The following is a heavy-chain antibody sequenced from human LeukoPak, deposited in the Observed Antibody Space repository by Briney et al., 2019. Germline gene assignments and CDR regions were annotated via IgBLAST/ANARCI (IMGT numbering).Heavy chain of an antibody. Sequence: ASVKVSCKASGYPFISYVIHWVRQAPGQRLEWMGWINPDNGNAEYSQKFQGRITITRDPSATTAYMELSSLRSEDMAMYYCAKDRGGTGDFDYWGQGTLVIVSS. CDR1: GYPFISYV. CDR2: INPDNGNA. V-gene: IGHV1-3*01. CDR3: AKDRGGTGDFDY. J-gene: IGHJ4*02. D-gene: IGHD3-10*01.